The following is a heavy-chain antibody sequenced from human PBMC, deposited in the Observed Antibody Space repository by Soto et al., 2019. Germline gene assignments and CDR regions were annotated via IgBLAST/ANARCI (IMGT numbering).Heavy chain of an antibody. CDR1: GGSISSYY. Sequence: SETLSLTCTVFGGSISSYYWTWIRQPPGKGLDWIGYIYYTGNTNYNPSLRSRVTISLDTSRNQFSLKLSSVTAADTAVYYCARRKTRPEAFDYWGQGTLVTVSS. D-gene: IGHD6-25*01. CDR3: ARRKTRPEAFDY. J-gene: IGHJ4*02. V-gene: IGHV4-59*08. CDR2: IYYTGNT.